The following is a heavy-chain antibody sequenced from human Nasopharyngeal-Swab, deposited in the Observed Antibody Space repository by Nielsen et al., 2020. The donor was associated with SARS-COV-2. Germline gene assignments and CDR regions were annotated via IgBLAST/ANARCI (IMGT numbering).Heavy chain of an antibody. CDR3: ASNLEWLLSHYYYGMDV. D-gene: IGHD3-3*01. CDR1: GFTFSSYW. CDR2: INSDGSST. J-gene: IGHJ6*02. V-gene: IGHV3-74*01. Sequence: LKISCAASGFTFSSYWMHWVRQAPGKGLVWVSRINSDGSSTSYADSVKGRFTISRDNAKNTLYLQMNSLRAEDTAVYYCASNLEWLLSHYYYGMDVWGQGTTVTVSS.